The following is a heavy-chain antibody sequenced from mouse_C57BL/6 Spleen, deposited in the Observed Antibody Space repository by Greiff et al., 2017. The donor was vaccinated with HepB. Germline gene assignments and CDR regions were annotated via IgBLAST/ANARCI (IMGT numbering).Heavy chain of an antibody. CDR1: GYAFSSSW. D-gene: IGHD2-1*01. CDR2: IYPGDGDT. CDR3: ARRGGNYEGFAY. Sequence: QVQLKESGPELVKPGASVKISCKASGYAFSSSWMNWVKQRPGKGLEWIGRIYPGDGDTNYNGKFKGKATLTADKSSSTAYMQRSSLTSEDSAVYFWARRGGNYEGFAYWGQGTLVTVSA. J-gene: IGHJ3*01. V-gene: IGHV1-82*01.